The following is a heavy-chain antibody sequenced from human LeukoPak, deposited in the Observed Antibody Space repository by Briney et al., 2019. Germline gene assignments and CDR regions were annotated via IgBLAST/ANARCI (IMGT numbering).Heavy chain of an antibody. J-gene: IGHJ4*02. D-gene: IGHD3-3*01. CDR2: ISYDESKK. Sequence: PGVTLRLSCAASGFTFSSYGIHWVRQAPGKGLEWVTVISYDESKKYYADSVKGRFTISRDNSKNTVYLQMNSLRAEDTAVYYCANTYYAFWSGSFWGQGTLVTVSS. V-gene: IGHV3-30-3*01. CDR1: GFTFSSYG. CDR3: ANTYYAFWSGSF.